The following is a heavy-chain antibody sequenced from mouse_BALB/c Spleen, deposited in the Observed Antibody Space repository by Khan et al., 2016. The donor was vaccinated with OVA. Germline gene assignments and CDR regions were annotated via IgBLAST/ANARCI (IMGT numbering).Heavy chain of an antibody. J-gene: IGHJ3*01. CDR2: ISTYYGDA. D-gene: IGHD3-3*01. Sequence: VQLQQSGAELVRPGVSVKISCKGSGYTFTDYAMHWVKQSHAKSLEWIGVISTYYGDASYNQKFKGKATMTVDKSSSTAYMELARLTSEDSAIDYCARWGRFAYWGQGTLVTVSA. CDR3: ARWGRFAY. CDR1: GYTFTDYA. V-gene: IGHV1S137*01.